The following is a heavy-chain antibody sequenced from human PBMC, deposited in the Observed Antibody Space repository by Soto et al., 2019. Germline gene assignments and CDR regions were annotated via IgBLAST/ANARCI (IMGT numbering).Heavy chain of an antibody. Sequence: GGSLRLSCAASGFTFSSYSMNWVRQAPGKGLEWVSSISSSSSYIYYADSVKGRFTISRDNAKNSLYLQVNSLRAEDTAVYCCAREGIAAALDYWGQGTLVTVSS. V-gene: IGHV3-21*01. D-gene: IGHD6-13*01. CDR1: GFTFSSYS. CDR3: AREGIAAALDY. J-gene: IGHJ4*02. CDR2: ISSSSSYI.